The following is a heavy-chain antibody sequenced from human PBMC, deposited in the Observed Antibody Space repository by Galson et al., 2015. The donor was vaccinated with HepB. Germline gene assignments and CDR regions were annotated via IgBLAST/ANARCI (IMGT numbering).Heavy chain of an antibody. CDR1: GFTFSNYA. Sequence: SLRLSCAASGFTFSNYAMHWVRQAPGKGLEWVAVISYDGSNKYYADSVKGRFTISRDNSKNTLYLQMNSLRAEDTAVYYCARDLLSGREPPFDYWGQGTLVTVSS. J-gene: IGHJ4*02. V-gene: IGHV3-30-3*01. D-gene: IGHD1-26*01. CDR2: ISYDGSNK. CDR3: ARDLLSGREPPFDY.